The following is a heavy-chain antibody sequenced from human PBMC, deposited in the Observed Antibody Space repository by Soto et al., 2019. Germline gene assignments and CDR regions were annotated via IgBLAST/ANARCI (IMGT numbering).Heavy chain of an antibody. CDR2: IDNHXRTT. CDR1: GFSFSNYG. D-gene: IGHD2-21*01. V-gene: IGHV3-74*03. J-gene: IGHJ6*03. CDR3: XRXGXEDYHYYMDL. Sequence: EVQLVXSGGGLIQPXXXLXLSCADSGFSFSNYGMHWVRQAPGKGLVWVSHIDNHXRTTKYADFVKGRFTXXXXXAKXXXXXXXXXXXXXXTAXYYCXRXGXEDYHYYMDLWGKGTTXXVSS.